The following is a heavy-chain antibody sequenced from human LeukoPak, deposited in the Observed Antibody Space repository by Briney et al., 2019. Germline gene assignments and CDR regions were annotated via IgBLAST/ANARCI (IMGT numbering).Heavy chain of an antibody. J-gene: IGHJ1*01. CDR1: GGSISSGGYY. V-gene: IGHV4-39*01. CDR2: IYYSGST. CDR3: ARLGYFQH. Sequence: SQTLSLTCAVSGGSISSGGYYWGWIRQPPGKGLEWIGSIYYSGSTYYNPSLKSRVTISVDTSKNQFSLKLSSVTAADTAVYYCARLGYFQHWGQGTLVTVSS.